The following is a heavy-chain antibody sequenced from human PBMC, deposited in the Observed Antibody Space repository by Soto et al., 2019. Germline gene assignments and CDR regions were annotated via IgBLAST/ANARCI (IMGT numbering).Heavy chain of an antibody. D-gene: IGHD3-22*01. CDR2: ISGSGGST. Sequence: GGALRLSSAASGFTFSSYAMSWVRQAPGKGLEWGSAISGSGGSTYYADSVKGRFTISRDNSKNTLYLQMNSPRAEDTAVYYCAKAQIRANMIVVVIFFHYWGQAALATV. CDR1: GFTFSSYA. J-gene: IGHJ4*02. CDR3: AKAQIRANMIVVVIFFHY. V-gene: IGHV3-23*01.